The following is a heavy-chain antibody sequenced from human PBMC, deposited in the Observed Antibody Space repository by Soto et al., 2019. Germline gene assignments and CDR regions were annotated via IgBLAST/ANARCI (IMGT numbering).Heavy chain of an antibody. D-gene: IGHD6-13*01. CDR2: IFPGGST. Sequence: PSETLSLTCAVSGGSISNSNWWSWVRQPPGKGLEWIGDIFPGGSTYYNPSLKSRVTISVDTSKNQISLNLSSVTAADTSVYYCARRLTYSSSWYYFDYWGQGTLVTVSS. J-gene: IGHJ4*02. CDR1: GGSISNSNW. V-gene: IGHV4-4*02. CDR3: ARRLTYSSSWYYFDY.